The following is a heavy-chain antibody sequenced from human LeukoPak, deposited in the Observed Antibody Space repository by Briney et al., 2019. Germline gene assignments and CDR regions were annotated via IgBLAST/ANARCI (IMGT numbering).Heavy chain of an antibody. D-gene: IGHD6-19*01. CDR3: TTQWLVRYAFDI. Sequence: GGSLRLSCAASGFTFSIAWMNWVRQSPGKGLEWVGRIGSQGTDYAAPVRGRFTISRDDSKNTLYLQMNSLKTEDTAVYYCTTQWLVRYAFDIWGQGTMVTVSS. J-gene: IGHJ3*02. V-gene: IGHV3-15*04. CDR1: GFTFSIAW. CDR2: IGSQGT.